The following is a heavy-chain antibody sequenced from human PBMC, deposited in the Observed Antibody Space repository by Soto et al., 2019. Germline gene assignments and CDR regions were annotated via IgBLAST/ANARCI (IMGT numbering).Heavy chain of an antibody. CDR3: ARQQWLVLNAFDI. Sequence: SETLSLTCTVSGGSISSYYWSWIRQPPGKGLEWIGYIYYSGSTNYNPSLKSRVTISVDTSKNQFSLKLSSVTAADTAVYYCARQQWLVLNAFDIWGQGTMVTVS. CDR1: GGSISSYY. D-gene: IGHD6-19*01. CDR2: IYYSGST. V-gene: IGHV4-59*01. J-gene: IGHJ3*02.